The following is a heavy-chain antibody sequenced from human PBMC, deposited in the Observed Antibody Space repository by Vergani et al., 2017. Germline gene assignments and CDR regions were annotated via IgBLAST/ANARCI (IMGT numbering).Heavy chain of an antibody. J-gene: IGHJ5*02. Sequence: QVQLVQSGAEVKKPGSSVKVSCKASGGTFSSYAISWVRQAPGQGLEWMGGIIPIFGIANYAQKFQGRVTITADKSTSTAYMELSSLRSEDTAVYYCARESRYGSSWTKFYNWFDHWGQGTLVTVSS. CDR2: IIPIFGIA. D-gene: IGHD6-13*01. V-gene: IGHV1-69*17. CDR3: ARESRYGSSWTKFYNWFDH. CDR1: GGTFSSYA.